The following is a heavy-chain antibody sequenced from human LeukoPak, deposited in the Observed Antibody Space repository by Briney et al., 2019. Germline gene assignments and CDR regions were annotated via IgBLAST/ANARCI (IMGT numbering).Heavy chain of an antibody. Sequence: SETLSLTCTVSGGSLIGYYWGWIRQPPGKGLGCIGYIHSSEGTAHNASLKSRLTILLDTSKNQFSLTLSSVTAADTAVYYCARHVYGEGMVVWGKGTTVTVSS. V-gene: IGHV4-59*08. J-gene: IGHJ6*04. D-gene: IGHD4-17*01. CDR1: GGSLIGYY. CDR2: IHSSEGT. CDR3: ARHVYGEGMVV.